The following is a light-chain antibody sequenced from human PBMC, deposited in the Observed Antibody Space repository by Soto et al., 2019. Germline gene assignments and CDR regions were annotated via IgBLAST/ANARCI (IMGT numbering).Light chain of an antibody. CDR1: SSDVGGYDY. V-gene: IGLV2-14*03. CDR3: SSYTSSSTLV. Sequence: QSALTQPASVSGSPGQSITISCTGTSSDVGGYDYVSWYQHHPGKAPKLMIYDVSNRSSGVSNRFSGSKSGNTASLTISRLQAEDEADYYCSSYTSSSTLVFGGGTKLTVL. CDR2: DVS. J-gene: IGLJ2*01.